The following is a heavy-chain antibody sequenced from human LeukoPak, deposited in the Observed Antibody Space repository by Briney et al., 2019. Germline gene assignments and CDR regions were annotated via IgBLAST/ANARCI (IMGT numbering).Heavy chain of an antibody. Sequence: SETLSLTCTVSGGSISSYYWSWIRQPPGKGLEWIGYIYYSGSTNYNPSLKSRVTISVDTSKNQFSLKLSSVTAADTAVYYCAKDHVAYCSSTSCSYHLYDAFDIWGQGTMVTVSS. CDR2: IYYSGST. CDR3: AKDHVAYCSSTSCSYHLYDAFDI. D-gene: IGHD2-2*01. CDR1: GGSISSYY. V-gene: IGHV4-59*01. J-gene: IGHJ3*02.